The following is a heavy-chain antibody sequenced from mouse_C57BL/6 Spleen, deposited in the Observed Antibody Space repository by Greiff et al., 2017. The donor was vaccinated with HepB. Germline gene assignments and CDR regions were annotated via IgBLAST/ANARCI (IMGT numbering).Heavy chain of an antibody. J-gene: IGHJ4*01. D-gene: IGHD1-1*01. Sequence: VQLQQPGAELVKPGASVKVSCKASGYTFTSYWMHWVKQRPGQGLEWIGRIHPSDSGTNYNQKFKGKATLTVDKSSSTAYMQLSSLTSEDSAVYYWAIIASTVVALDYYAMDYWGQGTSVTVSS. CDR1: GYTFTSYW. V-gene: IGHV1-74*01. CDR3: AIIASTVVALDYYAMDY. CDR2: IHPSDSGT.